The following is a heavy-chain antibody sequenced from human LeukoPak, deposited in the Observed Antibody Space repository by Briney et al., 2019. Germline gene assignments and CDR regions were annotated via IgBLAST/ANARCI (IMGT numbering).Heavy chain of an antibody. V-gene: IGHV3-53*01. CDR3: AREAAAGTFSHDY. J-gene: IGHJ4*02. CDR1: GFTVSNNY. CDR2: ICSGGST. Sequence: GGSLRLSCAASGFTVSNNYMSWVRQAPGKGLEWVSVICSGGSTYYADSVKGRFTISRDNSKNTLYLQMNSLRAEDTAVYYCAREAAAGTFSHDYWGQGTLVTVSS. D-gene: IGHD6-13*01.